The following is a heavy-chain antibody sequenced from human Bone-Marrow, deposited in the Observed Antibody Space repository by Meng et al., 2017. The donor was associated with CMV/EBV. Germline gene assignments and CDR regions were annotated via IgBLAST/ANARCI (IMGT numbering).Heavy chain of an antibody. V-gene: IGHV3-72*01. Sequence: GESLKISCAASGFTFSDHYMDWVRQAPGKGLEWVGRSRNKANSYTTEYAASVKGRFIISRDDSKNSVYLQMNSLKTEDTAVYYCTRRYDSSGYAVDIWGQGTMVTVSS. CDR3: TRRYDSSGYAVDI. D-gene: IGHD3-22*01. J-gene: IGHJ3*02. CDR2: SRNKANSYTT. CDR1: GFTFSDHY.